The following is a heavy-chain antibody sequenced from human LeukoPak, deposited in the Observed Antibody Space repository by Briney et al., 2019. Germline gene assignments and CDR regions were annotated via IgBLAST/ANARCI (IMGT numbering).Heavy chain of an antibody. CDR3: ARGRSSSSAFDY. V-gene: IGHV1-18*01. D-gene: IGHD6-6*01. J-gene: IGHJ4*02. Sequence: ASVNVSCTASGYTFTSYGISWVRQAPGQGLEWMGWISAYNGNTNYAQKLQGIVTMTTDTSTSTAYMELRSLRSDDTAVYYCARGRSSSSAFDYWGQGTLVTVSS. CDR2: ISAYNGNT. CDR1: GYTFTSYG.